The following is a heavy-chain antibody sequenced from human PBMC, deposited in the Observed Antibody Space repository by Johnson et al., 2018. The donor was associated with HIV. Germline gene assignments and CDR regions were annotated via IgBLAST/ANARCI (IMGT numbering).Heavy chain of an antibody. CDR1: GFTFSSYA. D-gene: IGHD3-22*01. Sequence: QVQLVESGGGVVQPGRSLRLSCAASGFTFSSYAMHWVRQAPGKGLEWVAVISYDGSNKYYADSVKGRFTISRDNSKNTLYLQMNSLRAEDTAVYYCARALPAIVVPTVAFDIWGQGTTVTVSS. CDR3: ARALPAIVVPTVAFDI. J-gene: IGHJ3*02. CDR2: ISYDGSNK. V-gene: IGHV3-30-3*01.